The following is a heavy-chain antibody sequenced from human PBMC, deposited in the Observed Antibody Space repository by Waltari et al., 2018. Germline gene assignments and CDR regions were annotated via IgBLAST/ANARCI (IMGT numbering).Heavy chain of an antibody. CDR1: GGSISSYY. V-gene: IGHV4-59*01. CDR3: AAISGYFNAGADISDY. J-gene: IGHJ4*02. Sequence: QVQLQESGPGLVKPSETLSLTCTVSGGSISSYYWSWIRQPPGKGLEWIGYIYYSGSTNYNPSLKSRVTISVDTSKNQFSLKLSSVTAADTAVYYCAAISGYFNAGADISDYWGQGTLVTVSS. CDR2: IYYSGST. D-gene: IGHD2-15*01.